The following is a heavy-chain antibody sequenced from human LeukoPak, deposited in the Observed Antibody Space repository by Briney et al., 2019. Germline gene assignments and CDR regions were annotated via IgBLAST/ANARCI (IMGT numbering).Heavy chain of an antibody. V-gene: IGHV3-7*01. CDR2: IKQDGSEK. Sequence: GGSLRLSCAASGFTFSSYWMSWVRQAPAKGLEWVANIKQDGSEKYYVDSVKGRFTISRDNAKNSLYLQINSLRAEDTAVFYCARQGLSFKSSVSWGQGTLVTVSS. D-gene: IGHD4/OR15-4a*01. CDR3: ARQGLSFKSSVS. CDR1: GFTFSSYW. J-gene: IGHJ5*02.